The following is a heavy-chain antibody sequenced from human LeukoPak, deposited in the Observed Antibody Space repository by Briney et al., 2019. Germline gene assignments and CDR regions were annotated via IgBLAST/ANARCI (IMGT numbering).Heavy chain of an antibody. V-gene: IGHV4-61*01. D-gene: IGHD2-21*02. CDR2: IYYSGST. Sequence: SETLSLTCTVSGGSVSSGSYYWSWIRQPPGTGLEWIGYIYYSGSTNYNPSLKSRVTISVDTSKNQFSLKLSSVTAADTAVYYCARDVVVTAILGHYYYYGMDVWGQGTTVTVSS. J-gene: IGHJ6*02. CDR3: ARDVVVTAILGHYYYYGMDV. CDR1: GGSVSSGSYY.